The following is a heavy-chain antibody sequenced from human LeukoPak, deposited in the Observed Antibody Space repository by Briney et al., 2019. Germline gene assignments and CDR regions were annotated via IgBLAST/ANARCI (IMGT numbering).Heavy chain of an antibody. CDR3: AREAGYNYYSSGDNFDY. J-gene: IGHJ4*02. CDR1: GFTFSDYY. D-gene: IGHD3-22*01. Sequence: GGSLRLSCAASGFTFSDYYMSWIRQAPGKGLEWLSYISFSGSTIYYADSMKGRFTISRDNTKNSLYLQMNSLRAEDTAVYYCAREAGYNYYSSGDNFDYWGQGTLVTVSS. CDR2: ISFSGSTI. V-gene: IGHV3-11*04.